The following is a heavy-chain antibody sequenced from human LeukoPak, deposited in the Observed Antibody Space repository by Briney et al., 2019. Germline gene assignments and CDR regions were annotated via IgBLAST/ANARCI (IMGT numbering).Heavy chain of an antibody. CDR1: GFTVSSYW. D-gene: IGHD7-27*01. V-gene: IGHV3-74*01. CDR3: ARHGTGDASWNNCFDP. Sequence: GGSLRLSCAASGFTVSSYWMNWVRQAPGKGLVWVSRINSDGSSTSYADSVKGRFTISRDNAKNTLYLQMNSLRAEDTAVYYCARHGTGDASWNNCFDPWGQGTLVTVSS. J-gene: IGHJ5*02. CDR2: INSDGSST.